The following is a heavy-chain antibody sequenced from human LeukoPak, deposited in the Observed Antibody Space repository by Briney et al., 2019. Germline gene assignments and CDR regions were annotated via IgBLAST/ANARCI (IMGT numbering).Heavy chain of an antibody. Sequence: SETLSLTCAVSGGSISSSDHSWRWIRQPPGKGLEWIGYIYRSGSTYYTPSLKSRVTISVDRSKNQFSLKLSSMTAADTAVYYCASFDYSSSLSFDYWGQGTLVTVSS. CDR1: GGSISSSDHS. CDR3: ASFDYSSSLSFDY. D-gene: IGHD6-6*01. V-gene: IGHV4-30-2*01. J-gene: IGHJ4*02. CDR2: IYRSGST.